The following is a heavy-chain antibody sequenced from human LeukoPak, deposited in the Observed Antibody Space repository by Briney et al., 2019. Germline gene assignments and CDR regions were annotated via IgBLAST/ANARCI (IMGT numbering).Heavy chain of an antibody. CDR1: GFTVSSNY. J-gene: IGHJ4*02. V-gene: IGHV3-53*01. D-gene: IGHD1-1*01. Sequence: GGSLRLSCAASGFTVSSNYMSWVRQAPGKGLAWVSVIYSGGSTYYADSVKGRFTISRDNSKNTLYLQMNSLRAGDTAVYYCARSLNWNLYYFDYWGQGTLVTVSS. CDR3: ARSLNWNLYYFDY. CDR2: IYSGGST.